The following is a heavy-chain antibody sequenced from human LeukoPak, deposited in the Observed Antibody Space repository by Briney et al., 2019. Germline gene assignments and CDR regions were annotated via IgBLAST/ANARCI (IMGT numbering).Heavy chain of an antibody. CDR1: GFTFSSYS. CDR2: ISSSSSYI. D-gene: IGHD6-19*01. Sequence: PGGSLRLSCAASGFTFSSYSMNWVHQAPGKGLEWVSSISSSSSYIYYADSVKGRFTISRDNAKNSLYLQMNSLRAEDTAVYYCARSAVAGPWDYWGQGTLVTVSS. V-gene: IGHV3-21*01. J-gene: IGHJ4*02. CDR3: ARSAVAGPWDY.